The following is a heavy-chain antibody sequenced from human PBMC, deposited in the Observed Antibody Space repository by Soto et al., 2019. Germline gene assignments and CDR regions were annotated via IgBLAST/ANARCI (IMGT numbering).Heavy chain of an antibody. V-gene: IGHV4-4*02. CDR2: IYHSGST. J-gene: IGHJ6*02. D-gene: IGHD1-26*01. CDR3: AGGTGGSSRAYYYYGMDV. CDR1: SCSIISSNW. Sequence: PSETLSLTCAVSSCSIISSNWWSWVRQPPGKGLEWIGEIYHSGSTNYNPSLKSRVTISVDKSKNQFSLKLSSVTAADTAVYYCAGGTGGSSRAYYYYGMDVWGQGTTVTVSS.